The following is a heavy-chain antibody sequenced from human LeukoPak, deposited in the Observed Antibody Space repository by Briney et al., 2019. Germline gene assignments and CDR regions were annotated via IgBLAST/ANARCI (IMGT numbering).Heavy chain of an antibody. V-gene: IGHV4-61*02. CDR1: GGSISSGSYY. CDR2: IYTSGST. CDR3: ARADSGYDYSFYYYYYYMDV. Sequence: SETLSLTCTVSGGSISSGSYYWSWIRQPAGKGLEWIGRIYTSGSTNYNPSLKSRVTISVDTSKNQFSLKLSSVTAADTAVYYCARADSGYDYSFYYYYYYMDVWGKGTTVTVSS. D-gene: IGHD5-12*01. J-gene: IGHJ6*03.